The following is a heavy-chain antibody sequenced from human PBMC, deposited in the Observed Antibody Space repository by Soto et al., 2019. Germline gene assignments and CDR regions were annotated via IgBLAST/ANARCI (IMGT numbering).Heavy chain of an antibody. CDR1: DGSISDFY. Sequence: PSEPLSLTCPVCDGSISDFYWSWIRQPPGKGLEWIGYIYYSGSTNYNPSLKSRVTISVDTSKNQFSLNLRSMSPADTAVYYCARVGGLAARTFDYWGPGTLVTVSS. CDR3: ARVGGLAARTFDY. J-gene: IGHJ4*02. D-gene: IGHD6-6*01. CDR2: IYYSGST. V-gene: IGHV4-59*01.